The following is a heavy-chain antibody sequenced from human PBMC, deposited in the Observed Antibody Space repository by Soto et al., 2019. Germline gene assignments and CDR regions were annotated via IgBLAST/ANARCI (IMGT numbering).Heavy chain of an antibody. CDR1: GASISTTNW. CDR3: ARGGASNWLRIFHQ. D-gene: IGHD6-13*01. Sequence: QVQLQESGPRLVKPSGTLSLTCAVSGASISTTNWWSWVRQPPGMGLEWIGEIYNSGSTNYSPSLKSRISISLDKSKNEFSLKLNSVTAADTAVYYCARGGASNWLRIFHQWGQGTLVTVSS. V-gene: IGHV4-4*02. J-gene: IGHJ1*01. CDR2: IYNSGST.